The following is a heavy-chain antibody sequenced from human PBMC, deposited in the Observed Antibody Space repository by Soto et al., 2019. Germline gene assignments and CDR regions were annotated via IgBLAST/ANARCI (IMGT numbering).Heavy chain of an antibody. Sequence: GGSLRLSCAASGFTFSSYGMHWVRQAPGKGLEWVAVISYDGSNKYYADSVKGRFTISRDNSKNTLYLQMNSLRAEDTAVYYCAKEPYDILTGYTQGDAFDIWGQGTMVTVSS. CDR2: ISYDGSNK. V-gene: IGHV3-30*18. J-gene: IGHJ3*02. CDR1: GFTFSSYG. D-gene: IGHD3-9*01. CDR3: AKEPYDILTGYTQGDAFDI.